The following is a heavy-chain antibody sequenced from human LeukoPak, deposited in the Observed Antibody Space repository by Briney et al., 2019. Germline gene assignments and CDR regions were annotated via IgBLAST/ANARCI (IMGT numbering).Heavy chain of an antibody. D-gene: IGHD4-23*01. J-gene: IGHJ4*02. CDR3: ARVPRGGNLPRFDY. CDR1: GYTFTSYY. V-gene: IGHV1-2*02. Sequence: ASVKVSCKASGYTFTSYYMNWVRQAPGQGLEWMGWINPNSGGTNYAQKFQGRVTMTRDTSISTAYMELSRLRSDDTAVYYCARVPRGGNLPRFDYWGQGTLVTVSS. CDR2: INPNSGGT.